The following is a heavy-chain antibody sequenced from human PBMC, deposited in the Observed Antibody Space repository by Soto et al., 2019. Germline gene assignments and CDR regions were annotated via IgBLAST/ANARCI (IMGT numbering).Heavy chain of an antibody. CDR3: ARHNIAAAGTFDY. CDR2: IYPGDSDT. Sequence: GVPLKICYKGSGYSFTSYWIGWVRQMPGKGLEWMGIIYPGDSDTRYSPSFQGQVTISADKSISTAYLQWSSLKASDTAMYYCARHNIAAAGTFDYWGQGTLVTLSS. V-gene: IGHV5-51*01. J-gene: IGHJ4*02. D-gene: IGHD6-13*01. CDR1: GYSFTSYW.